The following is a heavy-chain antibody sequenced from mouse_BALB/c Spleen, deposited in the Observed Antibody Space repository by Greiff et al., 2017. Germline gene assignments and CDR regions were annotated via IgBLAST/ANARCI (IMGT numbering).Heavy chain of an antibody. CDR1: GYTFTDYA. V-gene: IGHV1S137*01. CDR3: ARLYDGYYDYYAMDY. D-gene: IGHD2-3*01. Sequence: VQLQQSGAELVRPGVSVKISCKGSGYTFTDYAMHWVKQSHAKSLEWIGVISTYYGDASYNQKFKGKATMTVDKSSSTAYMELARLTSEDSAIYYCARLYDGYYDYYAMDYWGQGTSVTVSS. J-gene: IGHJ4*01. CDR2: ISTYYGDA.